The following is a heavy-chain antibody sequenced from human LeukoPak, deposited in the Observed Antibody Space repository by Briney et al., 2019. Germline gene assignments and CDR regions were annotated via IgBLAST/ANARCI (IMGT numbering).Heavy chain of an antibody. J-gene: IGHJ4*02. CDR2: VHPNGGNR. V-gene: IGHV1-46*01. CDR1: GYDITSYY. CDR3: AREAIAAGKNFDY. D-gene: IGHD6-13*01. Sequence: ASVKVSCKASGYDITSYYMHWVRQAPGQGLEWMGTVHPNGGNRTYAQRFQGRVTMTRDTSTSTVYMDLSSLRSEDTAVYYCAREAIAAGKNFDYWGQGTQVTVSS.